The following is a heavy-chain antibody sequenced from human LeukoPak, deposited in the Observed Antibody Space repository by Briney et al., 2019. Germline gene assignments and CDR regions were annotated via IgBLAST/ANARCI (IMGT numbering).Heavy chain of an antibody. D-gene: IGHD2-2*01. J-gene: IGHJ4*02. CDR1: GYTFTSYG. CDR3: ARDLGVVVPAANSCVGY. CDR2: ISAYNGNT. Sequence: ASVKVSCKASGYTFTSYGISWVRQAPGQGLEWMGWISAYNGNTNYAQKLQGRVTMTTDTSTSTAYMELRSLRSDDTAVYYCARDLGVVVPAANSCVGYWGQGTLVTVSS. V-gene: IGHV1-18*01.